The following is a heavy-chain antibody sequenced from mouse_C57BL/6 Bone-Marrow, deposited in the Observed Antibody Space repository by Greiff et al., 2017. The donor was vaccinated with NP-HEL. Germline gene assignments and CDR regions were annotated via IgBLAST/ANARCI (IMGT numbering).Heavy chain of an antibody. CDR2: INPNNGGT. CDR3: ARRNYYGSTQGAMDY. V-gene: IGHV1-26*01. Sequence: VQLQQSGPELVKPGASVKISCKASGYTFTDYYMNWVKQSHGKSLEWIGDINPNNGGTSYNQKFKGKATLTVDKSSSTAYMELRSLTSADSAVYYCARRNYYGSTQGAMDYWGQGTSVTVSS. CDR1: GYTFTDYY. D-gene: IGHD1-1*01. J-gene: IGHJ4*01.